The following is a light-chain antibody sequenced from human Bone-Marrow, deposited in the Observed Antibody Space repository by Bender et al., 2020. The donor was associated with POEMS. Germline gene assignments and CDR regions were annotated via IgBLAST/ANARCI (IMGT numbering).Light chain of an antibody. CDR2: SND. CDR3: ASWDDSLSVAV. J-gene: IGLJ3*02. Sequence: QSVLTQPPSVSGAPGQRVTISCTGSSSNTGSGYDINWYQHLPGTAPKLLMYSNDQRPSGVPDRFSGSKSGTSASLAISGLQSEDEADYYCASWDDSLSVAVFGGGTKLTV. CDR1: SSNTGSGYD. V-gene: IGLV1-40*01.